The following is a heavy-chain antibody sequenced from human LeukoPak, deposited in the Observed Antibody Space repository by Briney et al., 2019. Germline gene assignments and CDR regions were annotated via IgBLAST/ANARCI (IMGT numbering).Heavy chain of an antibody. CDR3: ARSAQKYGYNWDDY. J-gene: IGHJ4*02. CDR1: GFTFSSYS. CDR2: ISSSSSYI. V-gene: IGHV3-21*01. D-gene: IGHD5-24*01. Sequence: PGGSLRLSCAASGFTFSSYSMNWVRQAPGKGLEWVSSISSSSSYIYYADSVKGRFTISRDNAKNSLYLQMNSLRAEDTAVYYCARSAQKYGYNWDDYWGQGTLVTVSS.